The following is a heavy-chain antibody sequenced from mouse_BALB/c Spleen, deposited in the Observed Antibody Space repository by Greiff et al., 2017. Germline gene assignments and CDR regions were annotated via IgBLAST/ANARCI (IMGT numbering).Heavy chain of an antibody. CDR2: ISDGGSYT. Sequence: EVKLVESGGGLVKPGGSLKLSCAASGFTFSDYYMYWVRQTPEKRLEWVATISDGGSYTYYPDSVKGRFTISRDNAKNNLYLQMSSLKSEDTAMYYCARGGIGTTGYYYAMDYWGQGTSVTVSS. CDR3: ARGGIGTTGYYYAMDY. CDR1: GFTFSDYY. J-gene: IGHJ4*01. D-gene: IGHD2-14*01. V-gene: IGHV5-4*02.